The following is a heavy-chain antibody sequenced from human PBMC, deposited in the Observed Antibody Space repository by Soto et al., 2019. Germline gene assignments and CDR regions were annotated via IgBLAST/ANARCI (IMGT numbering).Heavy chain of an antibody. CDR1: GYTFSNYG. J-gene: IGHJ4*02. CDR2: VSAYNRNT. V-gene: IGHV1-18*01. CDR3: ARERRWEPILY. Sequence: QVQLVQSGPEVKKPGASVKVSCKGSGYTFSNYGVTWVRQAPGQGLERLGWVSAYNRNTDYAQKFEDRATMTIDTSTNTAYLELRGLTPDDTAVYYWARERRWEPILYWGQGTL. D-gene: IGHD1-26*01.